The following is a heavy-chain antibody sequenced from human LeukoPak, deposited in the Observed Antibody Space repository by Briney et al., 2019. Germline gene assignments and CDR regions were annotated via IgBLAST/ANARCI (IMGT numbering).Heavy chain of an antibody. CDR1: GYTFTSYD. D-gene: IGHD2-2*01. J-gene: IGHJ6*03. CDR3: ARGVVVVPAARRINYYYYYMDV. V-gene: IGHV1-8*03. Sequence: ASVKVSCKASGYTFTSYDINWVRQATGQGLEWMGWMNPNSGNTGYAQKFQGRVTITRNTSISTAYMELSSLRSEDTAVYYCARGVVVVPAARRINYYYYYMDVWGKGNPGHRLL. CDR2: MNPNSGNT.